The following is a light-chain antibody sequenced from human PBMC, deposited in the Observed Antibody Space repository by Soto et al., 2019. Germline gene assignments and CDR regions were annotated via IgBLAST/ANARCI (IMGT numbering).Light chain of an antibody. CDR2: GAS. CDR3: QQYNNLPIT. Sequence: EIVMTHSPATLSVSTGERATLSCKASPSVSSNLAWYQQKPGQAPRLLIYGASTRDTGIPARFSGSGSGTEFTLTISSLQSEDIAVYYCQQYNNLPITFGEGT. CDR1: PSVSSN. V-gene: IGKV3-15*01. J-gene: IGKJ5*01.